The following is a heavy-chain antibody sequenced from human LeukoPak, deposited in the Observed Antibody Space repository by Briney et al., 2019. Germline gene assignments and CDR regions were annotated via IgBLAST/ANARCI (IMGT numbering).Heavy chain of an antibody. CDR2: IKQDGSEK. CDR1: GFTFSSYW. J-gene: IGHJ5*02. CDR3: ARAPGEGWFDP. Sequence: GGSLRLSCAAPGFTFSSYWMSWVRQAPGKGLERVASIKQDGSEKYYVDSVKGRFTISRDNAKNSLYLQMNSLRAEDTALYYCARAPGEGWFDPWGQGTLVTVSS. D-gene: IGHD4-17*01. V-gene: IGHV3-7*01.